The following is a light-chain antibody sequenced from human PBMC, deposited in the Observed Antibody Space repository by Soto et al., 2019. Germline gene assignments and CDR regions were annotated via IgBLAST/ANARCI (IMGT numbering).Light chain of an antibody. CDR2: GNS. CDR3: QSYDSSLSGDVV. CDR1: SSNIGAGYD. J-gene: IGLJ2*01. Sequence: QSVLTQPPSVSGAPGQRVTISCTGSSSNIGAGYDVHWYQQLPGTAPKLLIYGNSNRPSGVPDRFSGSKSGTSASLAITGLQAEDEADYCCQSYDSSLSGDVVFGGGTTLTVL. V-gene: IGLV1-40*01.